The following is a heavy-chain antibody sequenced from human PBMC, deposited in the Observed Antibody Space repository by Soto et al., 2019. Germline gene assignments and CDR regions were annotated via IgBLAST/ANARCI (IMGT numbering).Heavy chain of an antibody. J-gene: IGHJ6*03. CDR3: AKDHSFYYQYMDV. V-gene: IGHV3-9*01. Sequence: EVQLVESGGGLVQSGRSLRLSCAASGFTFEDYAMHWVRQVPGKGLEWVSGISWNSNSVGYADSVMGRFTTSRDNAKNSLYLQMNSLRDEDTALYYCAKDHSFYYQYMDVWGRGTTVTVSS. CDR2: ISWNSNSV. D-gene: IGHD4-4*01. CDR1: GFTFEDYA.